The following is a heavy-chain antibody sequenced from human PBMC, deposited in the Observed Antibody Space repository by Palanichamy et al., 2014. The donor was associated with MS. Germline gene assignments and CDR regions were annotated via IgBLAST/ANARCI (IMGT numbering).Heavy chain of an antibody. D-gene: IGHD3-16*01. V-gene: IGHV4-4*07. Sequence: QVQLQESGPGLVKPSETLSLTCNVSGDTISNSFWSWIRQPAGKGLEWIGRIHTSGNTNYNPSLKSRVTMSVDTSKSQFSLELTSVTAADTAVYYCAREGRDYERALDYWGQGTLVTVSS. CDR3: AREGRDYERALDY. CDR1: GDTISNSF. J-gene: IGHJ4*02. CDR2: IHTSGNT.